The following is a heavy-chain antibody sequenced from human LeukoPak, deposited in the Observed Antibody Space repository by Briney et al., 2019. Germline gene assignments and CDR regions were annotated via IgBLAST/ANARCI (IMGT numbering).Heavy chain of an antibody. CDR1: GYTFTSYA. J-gene: IGHJ4*02. D-gene: IGHD6-19*01. CDR3: ARDGQWLVGPSFDY. Sequence: ASVKVSCKAAGYTFTSYAMNWVRQAPGQGLEWMGWINTNTGNPTYAQGFTGGFVFSLDTSVSTAYLQISSLKAEDTAVYYCARDGQWLVGPSFDYRGQGTLVTVSS. V-gene: IGHV7-4-1*02. CDR2: INTNTGNP.